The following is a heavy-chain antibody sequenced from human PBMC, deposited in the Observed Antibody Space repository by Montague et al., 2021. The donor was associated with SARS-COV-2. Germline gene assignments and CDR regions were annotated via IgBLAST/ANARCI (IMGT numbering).Heavy chain of an antibody. D-gene: IGHD6-19*01. Sequence: SETLSLTCTVSGGSISSYYWCWIRQPPGKGLEWIGYIYYSGSTNYNPSLKSRVTISVDTSKNQFSPKLSSVTAADTAVYYCARGLSRYSSGKTPFLHSEMDVWGQGTTVTVSS. CDR2: IYYSGST. CDR1: GGSISSYY. V-gene: IGHV4-59*01. J-gene: IGHJ6*02. CDR3: ARGLSRYSSGKTPFLHSEMDV.